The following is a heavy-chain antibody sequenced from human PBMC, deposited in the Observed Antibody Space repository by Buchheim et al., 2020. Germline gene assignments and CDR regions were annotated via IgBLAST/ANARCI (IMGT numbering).Heavy chain of an antibody. CDR2: IKSKTDGGTT. Sequence: EVQLVESGGGLVKPGGSLRLSCAASGFTFSNAWMSWVRQAPGKGLEWVGRIKSKTDGGTTDYAAPVKGRFTISRDDSKHTLYLQMNSLKTEDTAVYYCTTDQGSSWFNTYYYYYGMDVWGQGTT. J-gene: IGHJ6*02. D-gene: IGHD6-13*01. CDR3: TTDQGSSWFNTYYYYYGMDV. CDR1: GFTFSNAW. V-gene: IGHV3-15*01.